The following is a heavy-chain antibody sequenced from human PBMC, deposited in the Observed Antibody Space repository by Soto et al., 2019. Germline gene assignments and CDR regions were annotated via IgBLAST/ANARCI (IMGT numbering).Heavy chain of an antibody. CDR2: IYYSGST. J-gene: IGHJ3*02. CDR1: GGSISSGGYY. V-gene: IGHV4-31*03. CDR3: TSPGYCSGGSCSDAFDI. Sequence: QVQLQESGPGLVKPSQTLSLTCTVSGGSISSGGYYWSWIRQHPGKGLEWIGYIYYSGSTYYNPSLKGRVTISVDTSKSQLSLKLSSVTAADTAVYYCTSPGYCSGGSCSDAFDIWGQGTMVTVSA. D-gene: IGHD2-15*01.